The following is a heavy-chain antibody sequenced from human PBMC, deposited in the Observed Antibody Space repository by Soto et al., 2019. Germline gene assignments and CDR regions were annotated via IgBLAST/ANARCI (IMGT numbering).Heavy chain of an antibody. J-gene: IGHJ6*02. CDR2: ISYDSTKT. V-gene: IGHV3-30*18. D-gene: IGHD6-13*01. Sequence: GGSLRLSCAASGFTFNSYGMHWVRQGPGNGLEWVAFISYDSTKTYYADSVKGRFTISRDNSNSALYVQMNSLTGEDTAVYYCAKEGLQQQDYYGMDVWGQGTTVTVSS. CDR1: GFTFNSYG. CDR3: AKEGLQQQDYYGMDV.